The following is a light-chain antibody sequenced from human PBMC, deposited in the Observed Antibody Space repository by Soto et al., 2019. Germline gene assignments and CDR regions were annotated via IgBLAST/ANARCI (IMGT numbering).Light chain of an antibody. Sequence: QSALTQPPSVSEAPGQRVTISCSGSSSNIGGNAVNWYQQLPGSAPKVVIFRNDQRPAGVPARFSGAKSGTSASLAISGLQSDDESHFYCEAWDDNLDGRVFGGGTKLTVL. J-gene: IGLJ3*02. CDR3: EAWDDNLDGRV. V-gene: IGLV1-44*01. CDR1: SSNIGGNA. CDR2: RND.